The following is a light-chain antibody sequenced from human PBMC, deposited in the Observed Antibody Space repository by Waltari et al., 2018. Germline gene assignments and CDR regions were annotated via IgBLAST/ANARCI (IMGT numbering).Light chain of an antibody. V-gene: IGLV2-23*02. CDR2: EVS. CDR3: CSYAGSSTFAV. J-gene: IGLJ3*02. Sequence: QSALTQPASVSGSPGQSITISCTGTSSDVGCYNLVSWYQQHPGKAPKLMIYEVSKRPSGVCNRFSGSKSGNTASLTIAGLQAEDEADYYCCSYAGSSTFAVFGGGTKLTVL. CDR1: SSDVGCYNL.